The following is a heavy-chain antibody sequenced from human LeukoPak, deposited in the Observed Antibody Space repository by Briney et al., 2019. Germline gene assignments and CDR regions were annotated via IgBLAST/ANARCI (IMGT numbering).Heavy chain of an antibody. Sequence: GGTLRLSCAASGFTISNYGMSWVRQAPGKGLEWVSRISGSAGNTYYADSVKGRFIISRDSSKNTLYLQMNSLRAEDTAVYYCAREQAMVRGVITTNWGQGTLVTVSS. J-gene: IGHJ4*02. CDR2: ISGSAGNT. V-gene: IGHV3-23*01. D-gene: IGHD3-10*01. CDR3: AREQAMVRGVITTN. CDR1: GFTISNYG.